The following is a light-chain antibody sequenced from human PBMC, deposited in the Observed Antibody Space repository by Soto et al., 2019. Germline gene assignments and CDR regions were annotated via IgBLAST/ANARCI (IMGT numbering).Light chain of an antibody. J-gene: IGLJ2*01. CDR3: SANDDSLGGPV. Sequence: QSVLTQPPSASGTPGQRVTISCSGSNSNVETNYVYWYQQVAGTTPKLLIYSNDQRPSGVPDRLSASKSGTSASLDISGLRSEDEADYYCSANDDSLGGPVFGGGTQLTVL. CDR1: NSNVETNY. V-gene: IGLV1-47*02. CDR2: SND.